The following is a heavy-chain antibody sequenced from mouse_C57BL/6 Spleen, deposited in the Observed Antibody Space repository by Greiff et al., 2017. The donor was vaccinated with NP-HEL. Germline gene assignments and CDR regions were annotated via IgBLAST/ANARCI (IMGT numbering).Heavy chain of an antibody. D-gene: IGHD2-3*01. J-gene: IGHJ2*01. V-gene: IGHV1-43*01. CDR2: INPSTGGT. CDR3: ARRGDDLDY. CDR1: GYSFTGYY. Sequence: EVMLVESGPELVKPGASVKISCKASGYSFTGYYMHWVKQSSEKSLEWIGEINPSTGGTSYNQKFKGKATLTVDKSSSTAYMQLKSLTSEDSAVYYCARRGDDLDYWGQGTTLTVSS.